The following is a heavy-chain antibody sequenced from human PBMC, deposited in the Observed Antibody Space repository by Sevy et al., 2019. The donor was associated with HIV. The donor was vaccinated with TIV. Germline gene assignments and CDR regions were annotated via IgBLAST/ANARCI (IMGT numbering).Heavy chain of an antibody. D-gene: IGHD2-2*01. V-gene: IGHV3-7*03. CDR2: IKRDGSEQ. J-gene: IGHJ6*02. CDR3: ARDCSSTTCLWGLDV. Sequence: GGSLRLSCAASGFTFSNYWMSWVRQAPGKGLEWVAHIKRDGSEQYYVDSVKGRFTISRDNAQNSLDLQMNRLRAEDTAVYYCARDCSSTTCLWGLDVWGQGTTVTVSS. CDR1: GFTFSNYW.